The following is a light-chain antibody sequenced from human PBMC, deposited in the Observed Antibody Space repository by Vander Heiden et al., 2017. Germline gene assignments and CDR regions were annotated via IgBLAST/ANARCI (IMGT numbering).Light chain of an antibody. CDR2: DVS. CDR3: SSYSGSSTV. J-gene: IGLJ2*01. V-gene: IGLV2-14*03. Sequence: QSALTQPASVSGPPGQSITISCTGTSSDIGGYNYVSWYEQHPGKAPKVIIYDVSKRPSGVSNRFSGSKSGNTASLTISGLQAEDEADYYCSSYSGSSTVFGGGTKLTVL. CDR1: SSDIGGYNY.